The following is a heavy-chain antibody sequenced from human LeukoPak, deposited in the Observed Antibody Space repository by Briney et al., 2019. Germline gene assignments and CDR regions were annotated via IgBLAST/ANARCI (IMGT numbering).Heavy chain of an antibody. Sequence: SESLSLTCTVSGGSISSSSYYWGWIRQPPGKGLEWIGSIYYSGSTYYNPSLKSRVTISVDPSNNQFSLNLRSVTAADTAVYYCARRRYYDGSGYLEWGQGTLLSVSS. D-gene: IGHD3-22*01. CDR1: GGSISSSSYY. CDR2: IYYSGST. J-gene: IGHJ1*01. CDR3: ARRRYYDGSGYLE. V-gene: IGHV4-39*01.